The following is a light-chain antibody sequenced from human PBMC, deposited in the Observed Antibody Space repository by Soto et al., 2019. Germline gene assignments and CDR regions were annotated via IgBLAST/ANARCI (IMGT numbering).Light chain of an antibody. CDR1: QSVSSSY. J-gene: IGKJ3*01. CDR3: QQYGSSPHGLVT. Sequence: EIVLTQSPGTLSLSPGERATLSCRASQSVSSSYLAWYQQKPGQAPRLLIYGASSRFSGSGSGTDFTLTISRLEPEDFAVYYCQQYGSSPHGLVTFGPGTKVDIK. V-gene: IGKV3-20*01. CDR2: GAS.